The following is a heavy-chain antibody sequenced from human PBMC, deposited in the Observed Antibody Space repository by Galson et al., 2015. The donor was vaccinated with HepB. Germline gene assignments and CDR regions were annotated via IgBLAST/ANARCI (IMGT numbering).Heavy chain of an antibody. CDR2: ISATSRNI. V-gene: IGHV3-21*01. D-gene: IGHD4-17*01. Sequence: SLRLSCAGSGFTFSSHFMNWVRQAPGKGLEWVAYISATSRNIYYADSVKGPFSISRDNGKNSLYLQMNSLRAEDTAVYYCARVYDGDDAGEDYGMDVWGPGATVTVSS. CDR1: GFTFSSHF. J-gene: IGHJ6*02. CDR3: ARVYDGDDAGEDYGMDV.